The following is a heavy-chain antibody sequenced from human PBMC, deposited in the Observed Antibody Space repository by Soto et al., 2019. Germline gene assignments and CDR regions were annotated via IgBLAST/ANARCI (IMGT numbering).Heavy chain of an antibody. J-gene: IGHJ3*02. D-gene: IGHD6-13*01. CDR2: INPSGGST. CDR3: ARTSAAAGDAFDI. CDR1: GYTFTSYY. V-gene: IGHV1-46*03. Sequence: ASVKVSCKASGYTFTSYYMHLVRQAPGQGLEWMGIINPSGGSTSYAQKFQGRVTMTRDTSTSTVYMELSSLRSEDTAVYYCARTSAAAGDAFDIWGQGTMVTV.